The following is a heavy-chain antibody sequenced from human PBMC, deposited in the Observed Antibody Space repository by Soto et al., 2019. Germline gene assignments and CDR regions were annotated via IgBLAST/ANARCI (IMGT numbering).Heavy chain of an antibody. D-gene: IGHD2-21*01. CDR2: IYYTGST. J-gene: IGHJ4*02. Sequence: SETLSLTCTVSGGSIKSYYWSWIRQPPGKGLELIGYIYYTGSTNYNPSLKSRVTISLDTSKNQFSLKLTSVTAADTAVYYCARRWGGTFDYWGQGTLVTVSS. CDR1: GGSIKSYY. V-gene: IGHV4-59*01. CDR3: ARRWGGTFDY.